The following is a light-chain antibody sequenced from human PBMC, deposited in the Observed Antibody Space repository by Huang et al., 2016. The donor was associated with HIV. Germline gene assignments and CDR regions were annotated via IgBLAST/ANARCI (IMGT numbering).Light chain of an antibody. CDR1: QVIGNS. CDR3: QKYDSAPRT. CDR2: VAS. J-gene: IGKJ1*01. Sequence: DIQMTQSPSSLSAFVGDTVTITCRASQVIGNSLAWYQQKPGRPPKLLIYVASTLQSGVPARFSGSGSGTEFTLTITNCQTEDIATYYCQKYDSAPRTFGQGTRVEV. V-gene: IGKV1-27*01.